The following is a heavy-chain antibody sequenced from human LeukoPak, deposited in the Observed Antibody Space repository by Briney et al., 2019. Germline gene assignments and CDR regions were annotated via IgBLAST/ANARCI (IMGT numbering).Heavy chain of an antibody. CDR1: GYTITGYY. Sequence: ASVKVSCKASGYTITGYYLHWVRQAPGQGLEWMGIINPSGGSTSYAQKFQGRVTMTRDTSTSTVYMELSSLRSEDTAVYYCASAYSNRIFDYWSQGTLVTVSS. CDR3: ASAYSNRIFDY. J-gene: IGHJ4*02. CDR2: INPSGGST. V-gene: IGHV1-46*01. D-gene: IGHD4-11*01.